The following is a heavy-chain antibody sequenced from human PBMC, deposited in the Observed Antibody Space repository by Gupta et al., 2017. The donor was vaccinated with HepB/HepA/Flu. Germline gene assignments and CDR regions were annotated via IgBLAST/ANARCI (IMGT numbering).Heavy chain of an antibody. Sequence: QVQLVQSGGDLVKPGGSLRLPCAASGFTFSDHFMAWLRQAPGKGLEWVSYIGNSGRTIYYADSVRGRFTISRDNARNLLNLQMESLRAEDTAVYYCVRIGGPHYDSRWVYFDYWGQGTLVTVSS. D-gene: IGHD3-22*01. CDR3: VRIGGPHYDSRWVYFDY. V-gene: IGHV3-11*01. J-gene: IGHJ4*02. CDR1: GFTFSDHF. CDR2: IGNSGRTI.